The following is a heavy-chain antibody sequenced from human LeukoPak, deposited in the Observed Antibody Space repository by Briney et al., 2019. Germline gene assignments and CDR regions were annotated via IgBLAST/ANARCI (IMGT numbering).Heavy chain of an antibody. Sequence: ASVKVSCKASGYTFTGYYMHWVRQAPGQGLEWMGWINPNSGGTNYAQKFQGRVTMTRDTSISTAYMELSRLRSDDTAVYYCARGPEIAVAGIGIGIVRYYYYYMDVWGKGTTVTVSS. CDR1: GYTFTGYY. CDR3: ARGPEIAVAGIGIGIVRYYYYYMDV. J-gene: IGHJ6*03. D-gene: IGHD6-19*01. CDR2: INPNSGGT. V-gene: IGHV1-2*02.